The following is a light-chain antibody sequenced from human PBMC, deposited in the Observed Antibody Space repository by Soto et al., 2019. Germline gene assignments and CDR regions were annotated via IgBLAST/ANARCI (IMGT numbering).Light chain of an antibody. J-gene: IGLJ3*02. Sequence: QSVLTQPPSVSGTPGQRVNMSCSGSSSNIGSKSVSWYQHLPQTAPKLLIYSNNQRPSGVPGRFSGSKSATSASLVITGLQAEDEADYYCQSYDTSLRGWLFGGGTKVTVL. CDR2: SNN. V-gene: IGLV1-44*01. CDR1: SSNIGSKS. CDR3: QSYDTSLRGWL.